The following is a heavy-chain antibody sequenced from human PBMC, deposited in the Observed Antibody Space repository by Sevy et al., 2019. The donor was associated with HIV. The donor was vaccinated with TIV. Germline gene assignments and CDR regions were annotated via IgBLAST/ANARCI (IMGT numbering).Heavy chain of an antibody. Sequence: ASVKLSCKASGDTFGNYAIAWVRQAPGQGLEWMGGIIPVFGSANSAQKFQDRVTITADVSTSTAYMELRSLTSEDTAVYYCARSNPDGYNYSYYYGMDVWGQGTTVTVSS. V-gene: IGHV1-69*13. CDR3: ARSNPDGYNYSYYYGMDV. CDR2: IIPVFGSA. CDR1: GDTFGNYA. D-gene: IGHD5-12*01. J-gene: IGHJ6*02.